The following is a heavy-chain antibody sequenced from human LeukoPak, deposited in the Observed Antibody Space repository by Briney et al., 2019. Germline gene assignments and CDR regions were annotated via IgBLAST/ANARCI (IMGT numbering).Heavy chain of an antibody. CDR1: GGSISSGSYY. CDR3: ARTPIDYYMDV. J-gene: IGHJ6*03. D-gene: IGHD5-24*01. Sequence: SETLSLTCTVPGGSISSGSYYWSWIRQPAGKGLEWIGRIYTSGSTNYNPSLKSRVTISVDTSKNQFSLKLSSVTAADTAVYYCARTPIDYYMDVWGKGTTVTVSS. CDR2: IYTSGST. V-gene: IGHV4-61*02.